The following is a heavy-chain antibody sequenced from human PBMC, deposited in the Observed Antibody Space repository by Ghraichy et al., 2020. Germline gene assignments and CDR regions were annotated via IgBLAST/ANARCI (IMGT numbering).Heavy chain of an antibody. CDR3: ARDAGLHF. V-gene: IGHV3-21*01. CDR2: ISSSSSYI. CDR1: GFSFSTYS. D-gene: IGHD5-18*01. Sequence: GGSLRLFCAASGFSFSTYSMNWVRQAPGKGLEWVSYISSSSSYIYYAESVKGRFTISRDNAENSLYLQMNSLRAEDTAVYYCARDAGLHFWGQGTLVTVSS. J-gene: IGHJ4*02.